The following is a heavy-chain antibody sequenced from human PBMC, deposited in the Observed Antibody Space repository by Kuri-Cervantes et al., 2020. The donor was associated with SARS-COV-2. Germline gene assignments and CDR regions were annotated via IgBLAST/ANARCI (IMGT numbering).Heavy chain of an antibody. J-gene: IGHJ4*02. V-gene: IGHV3-64D*09. CDR3: ARGFIAASYYFDY. CDR1: GFAFSNVW. D-gene: IGHD6-13*01. CDR2: ISSNGGST. Sequence: GESLKISCAVSGFAFSNVWMHWVRQAPGKGLEYVSAISSNGGSTYYADSVKGRFTISRDNSKNTLYLQMSSLRAEDTAVYYCARGFIAASYYFDYWDQGTLVTVSS.